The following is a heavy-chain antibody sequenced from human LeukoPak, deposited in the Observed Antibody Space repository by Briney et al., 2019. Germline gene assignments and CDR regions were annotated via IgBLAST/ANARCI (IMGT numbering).Heavy chain of an antibody. J-gene: IGHJ3*02. CDR1: GFTFSNYA. D-gene: IGHD3-16*01. CDR2: ISAGGSGT. V-gene: IGHV3-23*01. Sequence: GGSLRLSCAASGFTFSNYAMSWVRQAPGKGLEWVSTISAGGSGTNYADSVKGRIIISRDNTKDMLFLQMNCLRVEDTAVYYCAKNIMGAFHIWGQGTMVTVSS. CDR3: AKNIMGAFHI.